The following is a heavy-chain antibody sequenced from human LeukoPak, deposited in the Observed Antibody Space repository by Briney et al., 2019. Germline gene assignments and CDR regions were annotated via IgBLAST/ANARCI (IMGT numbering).Heavy chain of an antibody. J-gene: IGHJ4*02. CDR2: IYYSGST. CDR1: GGSISSYY. D-gene: IGHD3-10*01. Sequence: PSETLSLTCTVSGGSISSYYWSWIRQSPGKGLEWIGYIYYSGSTNYNPSLKSRVTISVDTSKNQFSLKLSSVTAADTAVYYCARGRGKTYYYGSGSYGPGYYFDYWGQGTLVTVSS. CDR3: ARGRGKTYYYGSGSYGPGYYFDY. V-gene: IGHV4-59*01.